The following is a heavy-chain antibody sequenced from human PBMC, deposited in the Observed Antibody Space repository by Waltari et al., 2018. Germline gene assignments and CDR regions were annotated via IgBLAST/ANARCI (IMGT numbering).Heavy chain of an antibody. CDR3: ARELDRAFDI. CDR1: GNTFTSYY. D-gene: IGHD3-3*01. V-gene: IGHV1-46*01. J-gene: IGHJ3*02. Sequence: QVQLVQSGAEVKKPGASVKVSCRASGNTFTSYYIHWVRQAPGQGLEWLAIINPSSGSTSYAQKFQGRVTMTRDTSTSTVYMELSSLRSEDTAVYYCARELDRAFDIWGQGTMATVSS. CDR2: INPSSGST.